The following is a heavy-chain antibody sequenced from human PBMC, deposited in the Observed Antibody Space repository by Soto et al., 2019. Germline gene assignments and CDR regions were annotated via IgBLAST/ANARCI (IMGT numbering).Heavy chain of an antibody. D-gene: IGHD3-16*02. V-gene: IGHV1-58*01. CDR2: IVVGSGNT. CDR3: AAGYLNWFDP. CDR1: GFTFARST. Sequence: SVKVSCKVSGFTFARSTVQWVRQARGQRLECIGWIVVGSGNTNYAQKFQERVTISRDMSTRTAYMELSSLTSEDTAVYYCAAGYLNWFDPWGQGTLVTVSS. J-gene: IGHJ5*02.